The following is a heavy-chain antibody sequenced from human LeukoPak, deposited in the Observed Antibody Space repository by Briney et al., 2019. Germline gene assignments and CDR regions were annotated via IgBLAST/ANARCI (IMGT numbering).Heavy chain of an antibody. CDR2: ISFDGTNK. CDR3: ARDMYDNGWSSFDY. Sequence: PGGSLRLSCAASGFTFSNYAMHWVRQAPGKGLEWVAVISFDGTNKYYANSVQGRFTISRDNSKNTLYLQMNSLRAEDTAPYYCARDMYDNGWSSFDYWGQGTLVTVSS. CDR1: GFTFSNYA. V-gene: IGHV3-30-3*01. J-gene: IGHJ4*02. D-gene: IGHD3-10*01.